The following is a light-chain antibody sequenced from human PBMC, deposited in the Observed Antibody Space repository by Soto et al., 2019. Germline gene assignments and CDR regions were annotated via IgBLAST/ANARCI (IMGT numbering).Light chain of an antibody. CDR3: AAWDDSLHVI. CDR1: SSNIGAGYD. Sequence: QSVLTQPPSVSGAPGQRVTISCTGSSSNIGAGYDVNWYQQLPGTAPKLLIFGDSNRPSGVPDRFSGSKSGTSASLAISGLQSEDEADYYCAAWDDSLHVIFGGGTKLTVL. V-gene: IGLV1-40*01. CDR2: GDS. J-gene: IGLJ2*01.